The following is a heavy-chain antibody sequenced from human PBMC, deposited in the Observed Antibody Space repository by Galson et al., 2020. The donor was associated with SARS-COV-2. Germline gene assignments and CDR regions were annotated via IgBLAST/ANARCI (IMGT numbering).Heavy chain of an antibody. D-gene: IGHD3-16*02. CDR3: ATAFMITFGGVIVAADY. V-gene: IGHV1-24*01. Sequence: ASVKVSCQVSGYTLTDLSMHWVRQAPGKGLEWMGGFDPEDGETIYAQKFQGRVTMTEATSTDTAYMELSSLRSEDTAVYYCATAFMITFGGVIVAADYWGQGTLVIVPS. CDR1: GYTLTDLS. J-gene: IGHJ4*02. CDR2: FDPEDGET.